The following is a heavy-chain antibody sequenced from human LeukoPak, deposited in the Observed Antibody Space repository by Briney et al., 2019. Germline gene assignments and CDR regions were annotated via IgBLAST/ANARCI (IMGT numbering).Heavy chain of an antibody. Sequence: GGSLRLSCAASGFTFDDYGMSWVRQAPGKGLEWVSGINWNGGSTGYADSVKGRFIISRDNAKNSLYLQMNSLRAEDTALYYCARDLRLTYYYYMDVWGKGTTVTVSS. CDR3: ARDLRLTYYYYMDV. J-gene: IGHJ6*03. CDR2: INWNGGST. V-gene: IGHV3-20*04. CDR1: GFTFDDYG. D-gene: IGHD3-16*01.